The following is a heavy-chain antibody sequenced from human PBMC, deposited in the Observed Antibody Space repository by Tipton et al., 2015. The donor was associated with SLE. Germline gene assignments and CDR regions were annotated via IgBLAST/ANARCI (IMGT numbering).Heavy chain of an antibody. CDR1: GASISTYY. CDR3: ARDSTSGWHDY. J-gene: IGHJ4*02. Sequence: TLSLTCSVSGASISTYYWGWIRQAPGKGLEWVGCMRRGGRTDYNPSLKSRITMSVDTSKKQFSLKLSSMTAADTAVYYCARDSTSGWHDYWGQGTLVTVSS. D-gene: IGHD6-25*01. V-gene: IGHV4-4*07. CDR2: MRRGGRT.